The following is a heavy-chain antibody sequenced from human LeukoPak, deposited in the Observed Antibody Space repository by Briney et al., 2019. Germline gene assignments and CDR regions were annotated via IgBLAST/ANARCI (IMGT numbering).Heavy chain of an antibody. CDR3: ARTYYYDSSGYPTYYYYYGMDV. Sequence: ASVKVSCKASGYTFTSYYMHWVRQAPGQGLEWMGIINPSGGSTSYAQKFQGRVTMTRDTSTSTVYMELSSLRSEDTAVYYCARTYYYDSSGYPTYYYYYGMDVWGQGTTATVSS. J-gene: IGHJ6*02. CDR1: GYTFTSYY. V-gene: IGHV1-46*01. CDR2: INPSGGST. D-gene: IGHD3-22*01.